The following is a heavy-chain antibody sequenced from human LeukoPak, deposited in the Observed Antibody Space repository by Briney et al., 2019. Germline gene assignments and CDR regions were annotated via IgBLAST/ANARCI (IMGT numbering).Heavy chain of an antibody. CDR2: INRDGSEE. CDR1: DFTFSSYW. Sequence: GGSLRLSCVAYDFTFSSYWMSWVRQAPGKGLEWVANINRDGSEENYVDSVKGRFTISRDNAKNSLYLQMNTLRADDTAVYYCEAGPGDSWGQGTLVTVSS. V-gene: IGHV3-7*01. D-gene: IGHD6-19*01. CDR3: EAGPGDS. J-gene: IGHJ4*02.